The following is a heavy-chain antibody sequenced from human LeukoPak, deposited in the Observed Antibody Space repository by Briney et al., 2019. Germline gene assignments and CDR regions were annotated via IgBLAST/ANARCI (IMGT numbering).Heavy chain of an antibody. V-gene: IGHV4-61*01. Sequence: PSETLSLTCTVPGGSISSSSYYWSWIRQPPGKGLEWIGYIYYSGSTNYNPSLKSRVTISVDTSKNQFSLKLSSVTAADTAVYYCARGHDSSGYSYYYYGMDVWGQGTTVTVSS. CDR2: IYYSGST. CDR1: GGSISSSSYY. J-gene: IGHJ6*02. CDR3: ARGHDSSGYSYYYYGMDV. D-gene: IGHD3-22*01.